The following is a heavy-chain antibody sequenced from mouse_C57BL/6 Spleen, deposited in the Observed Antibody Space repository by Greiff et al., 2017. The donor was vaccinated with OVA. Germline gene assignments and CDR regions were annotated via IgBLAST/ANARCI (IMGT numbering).Heavy chain of an antibody. D-gene: IGHD1-1*01. CDR2: ILPGSGST. CDR1: GYTFTGYW. Sequence: QVQLKQSGAELMKPGASVKLSCKATGYTFTGYWIEWVKQRPGHGLEWIGEILPGSGSTNYNEKFKGKATFTADTSSNTAYMQLSSLTTEDSAIYYCARKEGLLLRPDWYFDVWGTGTTVTVSS. V-gene: IGHV1-9*01. J-gene: IGHJ1*03. CDR3: ARKEGLLLRPDWYFDV.